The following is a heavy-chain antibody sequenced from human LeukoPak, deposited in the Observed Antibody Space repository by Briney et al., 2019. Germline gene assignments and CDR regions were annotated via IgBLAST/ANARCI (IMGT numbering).Heavy chain of an antibody. V-gene: IGHV4-4*07. J-gene: IGHJ4*02. Sequence: SETLSLTCTVSGASITSYHWSWIRQPAGKGLEWIGRMFYSGNTDYNPSLKSRVTISVDTSKNQFSLKLSSVTAADTAVYYCARESDILTGYSPYFDYWGQGTLVTVSS. CDR2: MFYSGNT. CDR1: GASITSYH. D-gene: IGHD3-9*01. CDR3: ARESDILTGYSPYFDY.